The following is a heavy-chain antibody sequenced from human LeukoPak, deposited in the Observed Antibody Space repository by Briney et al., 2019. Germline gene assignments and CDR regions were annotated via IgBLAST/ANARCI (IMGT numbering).Heavy chain of an antibody. CDR2: IIPIFGTA. D-gene: IGHD1-26*01. CDR3: ARDSGSGNNDY. J-gene: IGHJ4*02. Sequence: SVKVSCQASGGTFRSYAISWVRQAPGQGLEWMGGIIPIFGTANYAQNFQGRVTFISNTSATTAFMELSSLRSEDAAVYYCARDSGSGNNDYWGQGTLVTVSS. CDR1: GGTFRSYA. V-gene: IGHV1-69*05.